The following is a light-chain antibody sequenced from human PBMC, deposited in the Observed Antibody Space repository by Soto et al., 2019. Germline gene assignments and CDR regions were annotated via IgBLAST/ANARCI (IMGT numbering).Light chain of an antibody. CDR2: VAS. CDR1: QDIRNY. J-gene: IGKJ4*01. V-gene: IGKV1-27*01. Sequence: DIQMTQSPSSLSASVGDRVTITCRPSQDIRNYLAWYQQKPGQVPKLLIYVASTLQSGVPSRFSGSGSGTEFTLTITSLQPEDVATYYCQKYDSAPLTFGGGTRIDIK. CDR3: QKYDSAPLT.